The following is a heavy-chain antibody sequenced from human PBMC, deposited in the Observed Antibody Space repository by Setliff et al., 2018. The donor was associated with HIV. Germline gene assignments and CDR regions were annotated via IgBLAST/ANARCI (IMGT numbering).Heavy chain of an antibody. CDR2: IGYNGDT. D-gene: IGHD2-15*01. J-gene: IGHJ3*02. Sequence: SETLSLTCTVSGGSINSYYWNWIRQSPGKGLEWIGYIGYNGDTSYNPSLNSRVTLSVDRSKNQFSLKLSSASAADTAVYFCARWGASGGRPDWHAFDMWGQGTMVTVS. CDR3: ARWGASGGRPDWHAFDM. CDR1: GGSINSYY. V-gene: IGHV4-59*01.